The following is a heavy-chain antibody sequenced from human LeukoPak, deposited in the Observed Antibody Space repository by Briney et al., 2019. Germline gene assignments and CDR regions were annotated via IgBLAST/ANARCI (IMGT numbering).Heavy chain of an antibody. V-gene: IGHV4-59*01. Sequence: KTSETLSLTCTVSGGSISSYYWSWIRQPPGKGLEWIGYIYYSGSTNYNPSLKSRVTISVDTSKNQFSLKLSSVTAADTAVYYCAGSGYSSGWCCEPTQYYFDYWGQGTLVTVSS. CDR1: GGSISSYY. CDR3: AGSGYSSGWCCEPTQYYFDY. CDR2: IYYSGST. J-gene: IGHJ4*02. D-gene: IGHD6-19*01.